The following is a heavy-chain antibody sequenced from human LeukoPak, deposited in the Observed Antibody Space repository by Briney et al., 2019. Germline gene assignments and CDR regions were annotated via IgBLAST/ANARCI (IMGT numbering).Heavy chain of an antibody. D-gene: IGHD6-13*01. CDR2: IYYSGST. CDR3: ARHWETQWQQLEGFEY. Sequence: SETLSLTCTISAASISSSSHHWGWIRQPPGKGLEWIGSIYYSGSTYYNPSLKSRVTISVDTSKNQFSLKLSSVTAADTAVYYCARHWETQWQQLEGFEYWGQGTLVTVSS. CDR1: AASISSSSHH. J-gene: IGHJ4*02. V-gene: IGHV4-39*01.